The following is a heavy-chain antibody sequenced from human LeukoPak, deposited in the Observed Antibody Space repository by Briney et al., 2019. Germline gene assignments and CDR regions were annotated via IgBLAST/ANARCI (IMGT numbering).Heavy chain of an antibody. J-gene: IGHJ6*03. CDR3: ARLIGVYYYYYMDV. D-gene: IGHD2/OR15-2a*01. CDR2: ISSSGSTI. CDR1: GFTFSDYY. Sequence: GGSLRLSCAASGFTFSDYYMSWIRPAPGKGPEWVSYISSSGSTIYYAGSVKGRFTISRYNAKNSLYLQMNSLRAEDTAVYYCARLIGVYYYYYMDVWGKGTTVTVSS. V-gene: IGHV3-11*04.